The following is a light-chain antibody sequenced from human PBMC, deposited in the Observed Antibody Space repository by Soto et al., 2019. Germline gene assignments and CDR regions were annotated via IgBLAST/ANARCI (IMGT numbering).Light chain of an antibody. CDR3: QHRSIWPVS. CDR2: DAS. J-gene: IGKJ5*01. Sequence: EIVLTHSPSTLSLSPGERATLSCRASQSVNNYLHWYQQKPGQAPRLLIFDASNRATGIPARFSGSGSATDFTLTISSLEPEDFAVYYCQHRSIWPVSFGQGTRLEIK. CDR1: QSVNNY. V-gene: IGKV3-11*01.